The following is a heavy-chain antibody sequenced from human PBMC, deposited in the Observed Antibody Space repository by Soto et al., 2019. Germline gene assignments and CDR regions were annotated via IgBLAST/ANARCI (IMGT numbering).Heavy chain of an antibody. D-gene: IGHD4-17*01. Sequence: TSETLSLTCTVSGGSISSYYWSWIRQPPGKGLEWIGYIYYSGSTNYNPSLKSRVTISVDTSKNQFSLKLSSVTAADTAVYYCARDLTTVTTTHAFDIWGQGTMVTVSS. V-gene: IGHV4-59*01. CDR1: GGSISSYY. CDR3: ARDLTTVTTTHAFDI. J-gene: IGHJ3*02. CDR2: IYYSGST.